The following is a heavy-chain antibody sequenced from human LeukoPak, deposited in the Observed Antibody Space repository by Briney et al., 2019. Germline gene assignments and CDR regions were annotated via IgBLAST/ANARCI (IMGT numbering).Heavy chain of an antibody. Sequence: SETLSLTCTVSGGSISSSSYYWGWVRQPPGKGLEWIGSIYYSGSTYDNPSLKSRVTISVDTSKNQFSLKLSSVTAADTAVYYCARARARRGYCSSTSCYWNWFDPWGEGTLVTVAS. CDR3: ARARARRGYCSSTSCYWNWFDP. CDR2: IYYSGST. J-gene: IGHJ5*02. V-gene: IGHV4-39*07. CDR1: GGSISSSSYY. D-gene: IGHD2-2*01.